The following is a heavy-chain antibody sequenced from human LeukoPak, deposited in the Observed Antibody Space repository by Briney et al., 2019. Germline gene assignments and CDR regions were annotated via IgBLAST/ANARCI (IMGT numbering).Heavy chain of an antibody. Sequence: ASVKVSCKASGYTFTGYYMHWVRQAPGQGLEWMGWINPNSGGTNYAQKFQGRVTMTRDTSISTAYMELSRLRSDDTAVYYCARDSGTYDSSGYYYVYWGQGTLVTVSS. D-gene: IGHD3-22*01. J-gene: IGHJ4*02. CDR3: ARDSGTYDSSGYYYVY. CDR1: GYTFTGYY. CDR2: INPNSGGT. V-gene: IGHV1-2*02.